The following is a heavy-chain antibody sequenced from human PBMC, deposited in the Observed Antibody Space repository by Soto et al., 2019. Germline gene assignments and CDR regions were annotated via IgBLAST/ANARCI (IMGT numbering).Heavy chain of an antibody. J-gene: IGHJ3*01. V-gene: IGHV1-18*01. Sequence: ASVKVSCKASGYSFSTNEINWLRQAPGQGLEWIGWVSAYRDYTDYAEKFQDRVTMTTDTSTNTAYMELRSLTYNDTAVYYCARDVGDESITYNDAFDVWGQGTMVTVSS. CDR1: GYSFSTNE. CDR3: ARDVGDESITYNDAFDV. CDR2: VSAYRDYT. D-gene: IGHD3-10*01.